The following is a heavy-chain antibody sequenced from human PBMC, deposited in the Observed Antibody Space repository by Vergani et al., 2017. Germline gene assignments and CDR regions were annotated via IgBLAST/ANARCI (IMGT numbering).Heavy chain of an antibody. CDR3: ARGMITYYYDSSDLGGDY. CDR1: GFTFSGSA. J-gene: IGHJ4*02. D-gene: IGHD3-22*01. CDR2: IRSKANSYAT. Sequence: EVQLVESGGGLVQPGGSLKLSCAASGFTFSGSAMHWVRQASGKGLEWVGRIRSKANSYATAYAASVKGRFTISRDDSKNTAYLQMNSLKTEDTAVYYCARGMITYYYDSSDLGGDYWGQGTLVTVSS. V-gene: IGHV3-73*02.